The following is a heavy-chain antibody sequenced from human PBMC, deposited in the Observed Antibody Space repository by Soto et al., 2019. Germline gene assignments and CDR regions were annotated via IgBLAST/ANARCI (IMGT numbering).Heavy chain of an antibody. CDR1: GYTFTTYA. V-gene: IGHV1-3*01. J-gene: IGHJ1*01. Sequence: APVKVSCKTSGYTFTTYAMHWVRQAPVQRLEWRGWITDGGGDTTCWQSFQGRFNISRETTASTVYIELSSLTAKATAVYSGARGGVVGGVTSSVSYNCWDHGTMVTV. CDR3: ARGGVVGGVTSSVSYNC. CDR2: ITDGGGDT. D-gene: IGHD3-16*01.